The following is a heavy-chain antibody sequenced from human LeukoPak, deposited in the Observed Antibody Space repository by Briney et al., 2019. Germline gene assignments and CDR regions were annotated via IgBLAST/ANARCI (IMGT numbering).Heavy chain of an antibody. D-gene: IGHD5-24*01. CDR2: IYYSGST. V-gene: IGHV4-38-2*02. CDR1: GYSISSGYY. Sequence: SETLSLTCTVSGYSISSGYYWGWIRQPPGKGLEWIGTIYYSGSTYNNPSLKSRVTILVDTSKNQFSLKLSSVTAADTAVYYCAREVPPITYYYYMDVWGKGTTVTVSS. J-gene: IGHJ6*03. CDR3: AREVPPITYYYYMDV.